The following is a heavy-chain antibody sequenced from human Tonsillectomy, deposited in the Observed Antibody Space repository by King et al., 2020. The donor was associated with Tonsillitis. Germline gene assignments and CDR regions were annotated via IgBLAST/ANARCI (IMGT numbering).Heavy chain of an antibody. CDR1: GFTFSSYG. Sequence: VQLVESGGGVVQPGRSLRLSCAASGFTFSSYGMHWVRQAPGKGLEWVAVISYDGSNKYYADSVKGRFTISRDNSKNTLYLQMNSLGAEDTAVYYCAVTVVTSHYFDYWGQGTLVTVSS. J-gene: IGHJ4*02. CDR3: AVTVVTSHYFDY. V-gene: IGHV3-33*05. CDR2: ISYDGSNK. D-gene: IGHD4-23*01.